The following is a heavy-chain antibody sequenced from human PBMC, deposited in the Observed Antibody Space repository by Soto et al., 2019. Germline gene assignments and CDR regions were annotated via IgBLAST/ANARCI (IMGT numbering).Heavy chain of an antibody. V-gene: IGHV4-34*01. CDR3: ARVPSTSAVAYYFDY. J-gene: IGHJ4*02. CDR2: INHSGST. CDR1: GGSFSGYY. Sequence: SETLSHTCAVYGGSFSGYYWSWIRQPPGKGLEWIGEINHSGSTNYNPSLKSRVTISVDTSKNQFSLKLSSVTAADTAVYYCARVPSTSAVAYYFDYWGQGTLVTVSS. D-gene: IGHD6-19*01.